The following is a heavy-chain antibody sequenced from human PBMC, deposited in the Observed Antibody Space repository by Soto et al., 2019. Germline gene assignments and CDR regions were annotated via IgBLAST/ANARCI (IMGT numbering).Heavy chain of an antibody. Sequence: PSETLSLTXTVSGDSIDRSSYYWGWVRQPPGKSLEWIGSVFYSGGAYYTPSLKTRATVSVDTSKNQFSLKLTSVTAADTAFYFCARHQLYGPARRGFDSWGQGSLVTVSS. CDR3: ARHQLYGPARRGFDS. D-gene: IGHD3-3*01. CDR2: VFYSGGA. V-gene: IGHV4-39*01. CDR1: GDSIDRSSYY. J-gene: IGHJ4*02.